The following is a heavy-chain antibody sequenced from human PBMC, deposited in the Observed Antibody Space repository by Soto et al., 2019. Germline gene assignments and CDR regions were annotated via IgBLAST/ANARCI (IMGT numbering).Heavy chain of an antibody. V-gene: IGHV3-30-3*01. CDR2: ISYDGSNK. D-gene: IGHD3-3*01. Sequence: QVQLVESGGGVVQPGRSLRLSCAASGFTFSSYAMHWVRQAPGKGLEWVAVISYDGSNKYYADSVKGRFTISRDNSKNTLYLQMNSLSAEDTDVYYCASDRHTIFGGVTYYYYYGMDVWGQGTTVTVSS. CDR1: GFTFSSYA. J-gene: IGHJ6*02. CDR3: ASDRHTIFGGVTYYYYYGMDV.